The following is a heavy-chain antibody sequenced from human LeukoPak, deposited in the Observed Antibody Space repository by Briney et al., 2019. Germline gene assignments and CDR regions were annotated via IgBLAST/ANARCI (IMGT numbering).Heavy chain of an antibody. D-gene: IGHD4-17*01. V-gene: IGHV1-69*05. CDR3: ASTYYSRGVTTDENAFDI. J-gene: IGHJ3*02. Sequence: SVKVSCKASGGTFSSYAISWVRQAPGQGLEWMGRIIPIFGTANYAQKFQGRVTITTDESTSTAYMELSSLRSEDTAVYYCASTYYSRGVTTDENAFDIWGQGTMVTVSS. CDR1: GGTFSSYA. CDR2: IIPIFGTA.